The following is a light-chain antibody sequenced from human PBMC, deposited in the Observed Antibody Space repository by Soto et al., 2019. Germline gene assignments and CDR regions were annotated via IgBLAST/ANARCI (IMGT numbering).Light chain of an antibody. CDR2: DAS. CDR1: QSFSSY. Sequence: EFVLTQSPATLSLSPGERATLSCRASQSFSSYLAWYQQKPGQAPRLLIYDASNRATGIPARFSGSGSGTDFTLTISSLEPEDFAVYYCQQRSNWPPITFGQGTRLEIK. V-gene: IGKV3-11*01. CDR3: QQRSNWPPIT. J-gene: IGKJ5*01.